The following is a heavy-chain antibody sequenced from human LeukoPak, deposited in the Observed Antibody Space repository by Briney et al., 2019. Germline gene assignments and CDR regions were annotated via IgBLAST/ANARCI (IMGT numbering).Heavy chain of an antibody. Sequence: SETLSLTCTVSGGSISSYYWSWVRQPPGKGLGWIGYIYYSGSTNYNPSLKSRVTISVDTSKNQFSLKLSSVTAADTAVYYCAREGNDFWSGYWYYFDCWGQGTLVTVSS. D-gene: IGHD3-3*01. J-gene: IGHJ4*02. CDR2: IYYSGST. V-gene: IGHV4-59*01. CDR1: GGSISSYY. CDR3: AREGNDFWSGYWYYFDC.